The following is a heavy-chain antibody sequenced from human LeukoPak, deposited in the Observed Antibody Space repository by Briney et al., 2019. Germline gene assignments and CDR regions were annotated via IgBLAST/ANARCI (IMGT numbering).Heavy chain of an antibody. J-gene: IGHJ4*02. CDR3: ARDGYSSSVFPY. V-gene: IGHV1-69*04. D-gene: IGHD6-6*01. Sequence: SVKVSCKASGGTFISYAISWVRQAPGQGLEWMGRIIPILGIANYAQKFQGRVTIPADKSTSTAYMELSSLRSEDTAVYYCARDGYSSSVFPYWGQGTLVTVSS. CDR1: GGTFISYA. CDR2: IIPILGIA.